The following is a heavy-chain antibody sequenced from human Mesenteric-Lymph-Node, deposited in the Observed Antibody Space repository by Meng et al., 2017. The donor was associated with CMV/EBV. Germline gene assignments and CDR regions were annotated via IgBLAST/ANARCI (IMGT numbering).Heavy chain of an antibody. CDR3: ARGPIVETPSSIPVWFDP. J-gene: IGHJ5*02. D-gene: IGHD2-2*02. CDR1: FSSYS. V-gene: IGHV3-21*01. Sequence: FSSYSMNWGRQAPGKGLEWVSSISSSSSYIYYADSVKGRFTISRDNAKNSIYLQMDSLRAGDTAVYFCARGPIVETPSSIPVWFDPWGQGTLVTVSS. CDR2: ISSSSSYI.